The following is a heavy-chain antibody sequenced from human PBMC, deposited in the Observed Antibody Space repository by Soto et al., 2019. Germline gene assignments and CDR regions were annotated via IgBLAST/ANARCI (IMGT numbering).Heavy chain of an antibody. V-gene: IGHV1-18*01. Sequence: ASVNVSFTASGYTFFTYGITWVRQAPGQGLEWMGWISTYDGNTDYAQKLQGRVTMTTDTSTRTAYMELRSLRSDDTAVYYCTRKSSSSSWFDPWGLGTLVTVSS. CDR1: GYTFFTYG. CDR3: TRKSSSSSWFDP. D-gene: IGHD6-6*01. CDR2: ISTYDGNT. J-gene: IGHJ5*02.